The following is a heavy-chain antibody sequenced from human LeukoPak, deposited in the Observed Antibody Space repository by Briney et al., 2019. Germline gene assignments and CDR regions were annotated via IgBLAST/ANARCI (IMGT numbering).Heavy chain of an antibody. J-gene: IGHJ4*02. Sequence: SETLSLTCAVYGGSFSGYYWTWVRQPPGKGLEWIGEINHSGRTNYNPSLESRVTIAIDTSKIQFSLKLSSVTAADTAVYYCARGKLTLDYYDSSGYFFDYWGQGTLVTVSS. D-gene: IGHD3-22*01. CDR1: GGSFSGYY. CDR2: INHSGRT. V-gene: IGHV4-34*01. CDR3: ARGKLTLDYYDSSGYFFDY.